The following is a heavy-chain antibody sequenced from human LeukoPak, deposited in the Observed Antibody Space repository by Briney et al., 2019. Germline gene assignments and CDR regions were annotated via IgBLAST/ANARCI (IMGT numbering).Heavy chain of an antibody. Sequence: ASVKVSCKASGYTFTSYCFSWVRRPPGQGLVWMGSINTYNGNTNYAQNVQGRVTISTDTSKSTAYMEMRSLRADDTAVYYCARDRYSRGSSDYWGQGTLVTVPS. J-gene: IGHJ4*02. CDR3: ARDRYSRGSSDY. V-gene: IGHV1-18*01. CDR1: GYTFTSYC. CDR2: INTYNGNT. D-gene: IGHD6-19*01.